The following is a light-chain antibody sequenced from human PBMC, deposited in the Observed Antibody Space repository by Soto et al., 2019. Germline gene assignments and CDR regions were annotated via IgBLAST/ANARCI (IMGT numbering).Light chain of an antibody. Sequence: QSALTQPASVSGSPGQSITISCTGTSSDIGTYNYVSWYQQHPGKAPKVMISEVSNRPSGVSNRFSGSKSGNTASLTISGLQAEDEADYYCSSYTNTNTPVIFGGGTQLTVL. J-gene: IGLJ2*01. CDR2: EVS. V-gene: IGLV2-14*01. CDR1: SSDIGTYNY. CDR3: SSYTNTNTPVI.